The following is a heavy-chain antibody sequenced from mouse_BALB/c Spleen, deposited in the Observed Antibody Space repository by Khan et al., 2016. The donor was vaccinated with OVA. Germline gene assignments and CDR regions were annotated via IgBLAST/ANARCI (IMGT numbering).Heavy chain of an antibody. Sequence: QVQLQQSGAELARPGASVKMSCKASGYTFTSYTIHWIKMRPGQGLEWIGYINPSNGYTNYNQKFKDKATLTADKSSTTAYMQLSSLTSDESAVYNWVRDGAYYRNDGWFAYWGLGTLVTVSA. CDR2: INPSNGYT. J-gene: IGHJ3*01. V-gene: IGHV1-4*01. CDR3: VRDGAYYRNDGWFAY. D-gene: IGHD2-14*01. CDR1: GYTFTSYT.